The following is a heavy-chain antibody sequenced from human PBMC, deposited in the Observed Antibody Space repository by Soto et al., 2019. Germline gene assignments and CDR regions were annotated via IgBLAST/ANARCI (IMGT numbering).Heavy chain of an antibody. J-gene: IGHJ2*01. CDR3: AKRTVGWYFDL. V-gene: IGHV3-23*01. D-gene: IGHD4-17*01. CDR2: ISSGGST. Sequence: GGSLRLSCAASGFTFSSYSMNWVRQAPGKGLEWVSYISSGGSTYYADSVKGRFTISRDNSKNTLYLQMNSLRAEDTAVYYCAKRTVGWYFDLWGRGTLVTVSS. CDR1: GFTFSSYS.